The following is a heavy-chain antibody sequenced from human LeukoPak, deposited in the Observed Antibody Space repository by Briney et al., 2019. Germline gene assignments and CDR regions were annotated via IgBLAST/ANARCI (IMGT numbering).Heavy chain of an antibody. J-gene: IGHJ4*02. CDR3: ARHSNYYDSSGYYYYFDY. CDR1: GYSFTSYW. Sequence: GESLKISCKGSGYSFTSYWISRVRQMPGKGLEWMGRIDPSDSYTNYSPSFQGHVTISADKSISTAYLQWSSLKASDTAMYYCARHSNYYDSSGYYYYFDYWGQGTLVTVSS. CDR2: IDPSDSYT. V-gene: IGHV5-10-1*01. D-gene: IGHD3-22*01.